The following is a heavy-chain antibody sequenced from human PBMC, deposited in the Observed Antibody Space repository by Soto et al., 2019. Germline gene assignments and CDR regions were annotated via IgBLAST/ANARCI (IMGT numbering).Heavy chain of an antibody. V-gene: IGHV1-69*13. CDR2: IIPIFGTA. CDR1: GGTFSSYA. CDR3: ARANPNYSSGYYDY. D-gene: IGHD6-19*01. Sequence: ASVKVSCKASGGTFSSYAISWVRQAPGQGLEWMGGIIPIFGTANYAQKFQGRVTITADESTSTAYMELSSLRSEDTAVYYCARANPNYSSGYYDYSGKGPRVTVAS. J-gene: IGHJ4*03.